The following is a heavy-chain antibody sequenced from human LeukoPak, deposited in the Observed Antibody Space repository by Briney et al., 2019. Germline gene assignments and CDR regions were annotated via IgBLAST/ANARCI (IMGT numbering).Heavy chain of an antibody. CDR2: MKQDGSEK. CDR1: GFTFSNYW. J-gene: IGHJ6*04. V-gene: IGHV3-7*03. CDR3: ARKAYAMDV. Sequence: GGSLRLSCAASGFTFSNYWMSWVRQAPGKGLEWVTNMKQDGSEKYYVDSVKGRFTISRDNAKNSLYLQMNSLRVEDTAVYYCARKAYAMDVGGKGTTVTVS.